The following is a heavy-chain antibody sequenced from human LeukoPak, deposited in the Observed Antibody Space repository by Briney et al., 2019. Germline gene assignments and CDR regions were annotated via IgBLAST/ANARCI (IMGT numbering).Heavy chain of an antibody. CDR3: ARGSGTYYFYGMDV. D-gene: IGHD1-26*01. J-gene: IGHJ6*02. V-gene: IGHV4-30-2*01. Sequence: PSGTLSLTCAVSGGSISSGGYAWTWIRQPPGKGLEWIGNTLHGGSTYYNPSLRGRVNISVDRSKNQFSLNLSSVTAADTAVYYCARGSGTYYFYGMDVWGQGTTVTVSS. CDR2: TLHGGST. CDR1: GGSISSGGYA.